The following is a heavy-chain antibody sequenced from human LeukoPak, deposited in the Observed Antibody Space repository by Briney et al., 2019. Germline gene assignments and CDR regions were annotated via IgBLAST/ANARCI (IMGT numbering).Heavy chain of an antibody. CDR2: INHSGST. CDR1: GGSFSGHY. V-gene: IGHV4-34*01. D-gene: IGHD3-10*01. Sequence: PSETLSLTCAVYGGSFSGHYWSWIRQPPGKGLEWIGEINHSGSTNYNPSLKSRVTISVDTSKNQFSLKLSSVTAADTAVYYCASRYGSGSPFDYWGQGTLVTVSS. CDR3: ASRYGSGSPFDY. J-gene: IGHJ4*02.